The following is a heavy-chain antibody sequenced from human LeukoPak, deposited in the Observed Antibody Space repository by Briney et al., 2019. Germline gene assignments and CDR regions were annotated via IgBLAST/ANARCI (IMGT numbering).Heavy chain of an antibody. CDR2: IKHSGST. CDR3: ARATYYDLLTGLRGACWFDP. V-gene: IGHV4-34*01. Sequence: PSETLSLTCAVYDGSFSGYYWSWIRQPPGKGLEWIGEIKHSGSTNYNPSLKSRVTISIDTSKNQFSLKLSSVTAADTAVYYCARATYYDLLTGLRGACWFDPWGQGTLVTVSS. CDR1: DGSFSGYY. D-gene: IGHD3-9*01. J-gene: IGHJ5*02.